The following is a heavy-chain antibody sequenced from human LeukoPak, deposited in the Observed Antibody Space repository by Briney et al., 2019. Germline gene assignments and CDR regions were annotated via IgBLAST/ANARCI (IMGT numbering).Heavy chain of an antibody. V-gene: IGHV4-59*01. Sequence: SETLSLTCTVSGGSISSYYWSWIRQPPGKGLEWIGYIYYSGSTNYNPPLKSRVTISVDTSKNQFSLKLSSVTAADTAVYYCARVGRGYSYGYIFGAFDIWGQGTMVTVSS. CDR3: ARVGRGYSYGYIFGAFDI. CDR2: IYYSGST. CDR1: GGSISSYY. J-gene: IGHJ3*02. D-gene: IGHD5-18*01.